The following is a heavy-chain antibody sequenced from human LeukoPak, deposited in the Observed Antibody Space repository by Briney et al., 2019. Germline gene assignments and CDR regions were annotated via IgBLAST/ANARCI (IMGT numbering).Heavy chain of an antibody. CDR2: IYPGDSDT. D-gene: IGHD5-18*01. CDR3: ARQGYTYAPFDY. J-gene: IGHJ4*02. V-gene: IGHV5-51*01. CDR1: GYRFNNYW. Sequence: GESLKISCNGSGYRFNNYWIGWVRQMPGKGLEWMGIIYPGDSDTRYSPSFQGQVTISADRSINTAYLQWSSLKASDTAMYYCARQGYTYAPFDYWGQGTLVTVSS.